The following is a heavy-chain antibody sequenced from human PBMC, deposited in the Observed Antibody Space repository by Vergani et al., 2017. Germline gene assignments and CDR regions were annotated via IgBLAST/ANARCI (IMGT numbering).Heavy chain of an antibody. CDR3: ARDYLDFSGSGSPYYFDH. CDR2: ISDSGGIT. CDR1: GFTFSSYA. J-gene: IGHJ4*02. Sequence: EVQLLESGGGLVQPGGSLRLSCAASGFTFSSYAMNWVRQAPGKGLEWVSAISDSGGITYYADSVKGRFTISRDNSKNSLYLEMNSLRAEDTAVYYCARDYLDFSGSGSPYYFDHWGQGTQVTVSS. V-gene: IGHV3-23*01. D-gene: IGHD3-10*01.